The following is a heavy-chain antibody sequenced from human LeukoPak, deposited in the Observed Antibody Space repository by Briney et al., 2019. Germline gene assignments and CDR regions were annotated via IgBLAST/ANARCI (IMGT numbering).Heavy chain of an antibody. CDR3: ARGRTAMVTMYFQH. J-gene: IGHJ1*01. V-gene: IGHV1-69*13. CDR1: GYTFTGYY. CDR2: IIPIFGTA. Sequence: SVKVSCKASGYTFTGYYMHWVRQAPGQGLEWMGGIIPIFGTANYAQKFQGRVTITADESTSTAYMELSSLRSEDTAVYYCARGRTAMVTMYFQHWGQGTLVTVSS. D-gene: IGHD5-18*01.